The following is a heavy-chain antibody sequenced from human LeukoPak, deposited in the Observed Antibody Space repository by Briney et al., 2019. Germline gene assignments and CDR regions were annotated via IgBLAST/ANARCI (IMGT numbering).Heavy chain of an antibody. J-gene: IGHJ5*02. CDR3: ARSYSSGGYYSPFDP. Sequence: PSETLSLTCTVSGGSISSFYWSRIRQPPGKGLEWIGYIYYKGNTNYSPSLTSRVTISLDTSKNQFSLKLSSLTAADTAVYYCARSYSSGGYYSPFDPWGQGTLVTVSS. D-gene: IGHD3-10*01. V-gene: IGHV4-59*01. CDR2: IYYKGNT. CDR1: GGSISSFY.